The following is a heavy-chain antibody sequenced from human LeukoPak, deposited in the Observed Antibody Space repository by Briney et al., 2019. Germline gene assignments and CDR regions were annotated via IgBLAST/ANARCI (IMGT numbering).Heavy chain of an antibody. CDR2: ISGSGGNT. CDR3: AKSDDILTGYPYGMDV. V-gene: IGHV3-23*01. Sequence: GGSLRLSCAATGFTFNSYAMSWVRQAPGKGLEWVSAISGSGGNTYYADSVKGRFTISRDNSKNTLYLQMNSLRAEDTAVYYCAKSDDILTGYPYGMDVWGKGTTVTVSS. D-gene: IGHD3-9*01. J-gene: IGHJ6*04. CDR1: GFTFNSYA.